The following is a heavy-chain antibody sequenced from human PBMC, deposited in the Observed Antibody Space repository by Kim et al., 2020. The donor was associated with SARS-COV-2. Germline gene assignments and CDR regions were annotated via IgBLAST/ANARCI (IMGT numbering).Heavy chain of an antibody. D-gene: IGHD6-19*01. CDR3: AKGAAVAGSNWFDP. Sequence: ADSGKGRFTISRDNSKNTLYLQMNSLRAEDTAVYYCAKGAAVAGSNWFDPWGQGTLVTVSS. J-gene: IGHJ5*02. V-gene: IGHV3-23*01.